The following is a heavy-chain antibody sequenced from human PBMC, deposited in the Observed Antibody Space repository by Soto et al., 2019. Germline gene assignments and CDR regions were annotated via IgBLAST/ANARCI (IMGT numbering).Heavy chain of an antibody. CDR3: AAFLGSSKPYYFDY. J-gene: IGHJ4*02. V-gene: IGHV1-58*01. D-gene: IGHD2-2*01. Sequence: GASVKVSCKGSGFTFTSSAVQWVRQARGQRLEWIGWIVVGSGNTNYAQKFQERVTITRDMSTSTAYMELSSLRSEDTAVYYCAAFLGSSKPYYFDYWGQGTLVTVSS. CDR1: GFTFTSSA. CDR2: IVVGSGNT.